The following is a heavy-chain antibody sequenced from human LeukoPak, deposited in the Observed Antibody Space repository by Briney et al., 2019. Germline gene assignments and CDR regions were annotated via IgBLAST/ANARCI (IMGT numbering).Heavy chain of an antibody. D-gene: IGHD3-10*01. Sequence: PSETLSLTCTVSGGSISSYYWSWIRRPPGKGLEWIGCIYCSGSTNYNPSLKSRVTISVDTSKNQFSLKLSSVTAADTAVYYCARDGSMVRGVMHNWFDPWGQGTLVTVSS. CDR1: GGSISSYY. J-gene: IGHJ5*02. CDR2: IYCSGST. V-gene: IGHV4-59*01. CDR3: ARDGSMVRGVMHNWFDP.